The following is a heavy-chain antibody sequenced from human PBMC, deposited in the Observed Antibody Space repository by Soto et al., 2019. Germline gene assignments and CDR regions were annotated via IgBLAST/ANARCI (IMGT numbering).Heavy chain of an antibody. V-gene: IGHV3-30-3*01. J-gene: IGHJ4*02. CDR3: ARDLRVGATEDYFDY. D-gene: IGHD1-26*01. Sequence: GGSLRLSCAASGFTFSSYAMHWVRQAPGKGLEWVAVISYDGSNKYYADSVKGRFTISRDNYKNTLYLQMNSLRAEDTAVYYCARDLRVGATEDYFDYWGQGTLVTVSS. CDR1: GFTFSSYA. CDR2: ISYDGSNK.